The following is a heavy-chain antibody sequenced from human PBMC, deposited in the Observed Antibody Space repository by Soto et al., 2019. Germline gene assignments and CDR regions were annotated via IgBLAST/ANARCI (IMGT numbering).Heavy chain of an antibody. CDR3: AREQYCSSTSCSLA. CDR2: IYHGGDT. D-gene: IGHD2-2*01. CDR1: GGSISRSNW. Sequence: TLSLTCAVSGGSISRSNWWSWVRQPPGKGLEWIGEIYHGGDTNYNPSLKSRVAMSVDKSKNQFSLILTSVTAADTAVYYCAREQYCSSTSCSLAWGQGTLVTVSS. V-gene: IGHV4-4*02. J-gene: IGHJ5*02.